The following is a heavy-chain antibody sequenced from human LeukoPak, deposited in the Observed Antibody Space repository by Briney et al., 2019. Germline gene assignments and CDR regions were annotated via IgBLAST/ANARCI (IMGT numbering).Heavy chain of an antibody. CDR1: GNSISSSSYY. CDR2: IYYSGST. CDR3: ARDEVRGVTSNWFDP. D-gene: IGHD3-10*01. J-gene: IGHJ5*02. Sequence: TSETLSLTCTVSGNSISSSSYYWGWIRQPPGKGLEWIGSIYYSGSTWSSLKSRVTISVDTSKNQFSLKLSSVTAADTAVYYCARDEVRGVTSNWFDPWGQGTLVTVSS. V-gene: IGHV4-39*07.